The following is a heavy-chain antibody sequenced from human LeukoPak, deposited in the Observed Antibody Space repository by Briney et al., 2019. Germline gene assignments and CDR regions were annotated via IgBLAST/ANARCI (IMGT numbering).Heavy chain of an antibody. CDR2: IGSSDSTT. CDR3: AKNGDRGAYCSGGSCYPYYYYNMDV. CDR1: GFTFSSYE. V-gene: IGHV3-48*03. J-gene: IGHJ6*03. D-gene: IGHD2-15*01. Sequence: TGGSLRLPCVVSGFTFSSYEMNWVRQAPGKGLEWLSYIGSSDSTTHYADSVKGRFTISRDNAKNSLYLQMNSLRAEDTAIYYCAKNGDRGAYCSGGSCYPYYYYNMDVWGKGTTVTISS.